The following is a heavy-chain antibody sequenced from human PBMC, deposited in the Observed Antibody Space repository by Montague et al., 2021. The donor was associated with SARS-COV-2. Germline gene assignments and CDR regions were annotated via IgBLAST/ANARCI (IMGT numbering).Heavy chain of an antibody. Sequence: PALVKPTQTLALTCTFSGFSLSTPNVGVAWIRQPPGKALEWLAVSYSSGDKRYSPSLQRRLTITKDTSRNQVVLSLTNVDPLDTATYYCAHLIRYYDIFTGIPFDDWGQGTQVTVSS. V-gene: IGHV2-5*01. CDR3: AHLIRYYDIFTGIPFDD. J-gene: IGHJ4*02. CDR1: GFSLSTPNVG. CDR2: SYSSGDK. D-gene: IGHD3-9*01.